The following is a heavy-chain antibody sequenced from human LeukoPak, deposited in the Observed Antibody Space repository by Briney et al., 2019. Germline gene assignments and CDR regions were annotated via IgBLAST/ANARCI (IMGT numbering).Heavy chain of an antibody. J-gene: IGHJ4*02. CDR3: ARGLGDGYSYGHQAPYYFDY. V-gene: IGHV1-69*13. CDR1: GGTFSSYA. D-gene: IGHD5-18*01. CDR2: IIPIFGTA. Sequence: SVKVSCKASGGTFSSYAISWVRQAPGQGLEWMGGIIPIFGTANYAQKFQGRVTITADESTSTAYMELSSLRSEDTAVYYCARGLGDGYSYGHQAPYYFDYWGQGTLVTVSS.